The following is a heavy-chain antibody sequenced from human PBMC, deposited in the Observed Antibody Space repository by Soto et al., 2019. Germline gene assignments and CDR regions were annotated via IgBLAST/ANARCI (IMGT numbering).Heavy chain of an antibody. CDR1: GGTFSSYA. D-gene: IGHD2-15*01. CDR3: ARVRCAGGSCPQGGAYYYYGMDV. J-gene: IGHJ6*02. CDR2: IIPIFGTA. Sequence: QVQLVQSGAEVKKPGSSVKVSCKASGGTFSSYAISWVRQAPGQGLEWMGGIIPIFGTANYAQKFQGRVTITADESTSTAYMELSSLRSEDTAVYYCARVRCAGGSCPQGGAYYYYGMDVWGQGTLVTVSS. V-gene: IGHV1-69*12.